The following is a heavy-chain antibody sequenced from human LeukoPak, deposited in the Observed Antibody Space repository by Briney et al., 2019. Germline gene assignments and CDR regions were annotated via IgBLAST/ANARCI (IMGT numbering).Heavy chain of an antibody. D-gene: IGHD3-3*01. J-gene: IGHJ6*02. Sequence: GASVKVSCKASGYTFTSYGISWVRQAPGQGLEWMGWISAYNGNTNYAQKLQGRVTMTTDTSTSTAYMELRSLRSDDTAVYYCARGAFDFWSGWAPYYYYYGMDVWAKGPRSPSP. CDR3: ARGAFDFWSGWAPYYYYYGMDV. V-gene: IGHV1-18*01. CDR2: ISAYNGNT. CDR1: GYTFTSYG.